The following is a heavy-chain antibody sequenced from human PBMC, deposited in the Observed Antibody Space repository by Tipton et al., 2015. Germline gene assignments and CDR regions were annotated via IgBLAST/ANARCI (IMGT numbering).Heavy chain of an antibody. Sequence: TLSLTCTVSGLSGGSIGSDNHYWSWIRQPPGRGLEWIGFIYYNGRTYYNPSLKSRPSISVDTSKNQFSLKLSSVTAADTAGYYCASDTGEYFDHWGQGALVTVSS. CDR2: IYYNGRT. D-gene: IGHD3-16*01. J-gene: IGHJ4*02. CDR3: ASDTGEYFDH. CDR1: GGSIGSDNHY. V-gene: IGHV4-30-4*01.